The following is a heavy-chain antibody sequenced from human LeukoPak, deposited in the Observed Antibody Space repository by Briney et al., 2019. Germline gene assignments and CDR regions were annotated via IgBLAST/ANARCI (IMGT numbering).Heavy chain of an antibody. CDR2: VYHVGTT. J-gene: IGHJ3*02. Sequence: PSETLSLTCTVSGYSISRGYFWGWIRQPPGKGLGWIGVYHVGTTDYNTPLKSRVTISVDRSKNQMSLKLSSVTAADTAVYYCARCLGFLIGSSWYPDAFDIWGQGTMVTVSS. D-gene: IGHD6-13*01. V-gene: IGHV4-38-2*02. CDR1: GYSISRGYF. CDR3: ARCLGFLIGSSWYPDAFDI.